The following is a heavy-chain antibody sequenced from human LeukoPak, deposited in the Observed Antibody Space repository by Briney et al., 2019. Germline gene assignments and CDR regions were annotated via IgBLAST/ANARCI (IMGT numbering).Heavy chain of an antibody. Sequence: PGGSLRLSCAASGFTFSSYGMHWVRQAPGKGLEWVAFIRYDGSNKYYADSVKGRFTISRDNSKNTLYLQMNSLRAEDTAVYYCARDSGAAGTPGLDYWGQGTLVTVSS. CDR3: ARDSGAAGTPGLDY. D-gene: IGHD6-13*01. CDR1: GFTFSSYG. V-gene: IGHV3-30*02. J-gene: IGHJ4*02. CDR2: IRYDGSNK.